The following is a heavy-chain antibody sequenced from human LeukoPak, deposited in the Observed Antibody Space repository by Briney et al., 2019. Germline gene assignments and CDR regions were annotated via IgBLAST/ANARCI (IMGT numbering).Heavy chain of an antibody. V-gene: IGHV1-69*04. J-gene: IGHJ6*02. Sequence: SVKVSCKASGGTFSSYAISWVRQAPGQGLEWMGRIIPILGIANYAQKFQGRVTITADKSTSTAYMELSSLRSEDTAVYYCAEGLDSYFYGMDVWGQGTTVTVSS. D-gene: IGHD2-2*03. CDR1: GGTFSSYA. CDR2: IIPILGIA. CDR3: AEGLDSYFYGMDV.